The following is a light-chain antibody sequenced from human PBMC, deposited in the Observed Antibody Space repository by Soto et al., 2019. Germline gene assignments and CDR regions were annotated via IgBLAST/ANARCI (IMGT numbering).Light chain of an antibody. Sequence: DIQMTQSPSTLSASVGDRVTITCRASQSISSWLAWYQQKPGKAPKVLIYKASSLESGVPSRFSGSGSGTEFTLTISSLQPDDFATYYCQQYNTYSTFGQGTKLEIE. V-gene: IGKV1-5*03. CDR1: QSISSW. J-gene: IGKJ2*01. CDR3: QQYNTYST. CDR2: KAS.